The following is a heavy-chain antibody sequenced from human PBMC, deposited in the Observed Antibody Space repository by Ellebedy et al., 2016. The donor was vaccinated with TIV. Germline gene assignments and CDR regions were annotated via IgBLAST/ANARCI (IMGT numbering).Heavy chain of an antibody. Sequence: PGGSLRLSCAASGFAVNGYYITWVRQPPGKGLDWVSVIFTSDVTSYTDSVRGRFTISRDTYKNTVNLQMNSLRVEDTAIYYCAVVDFCWGQGTLVTVSS. V-gene: IGHV3-53*01. D-gene: IGHD2-15*01. CDR3: AVVDFC. CDR1: GFAVNGYY. CDR2: IFTSDVT. J-gene: IGHJ4*02.